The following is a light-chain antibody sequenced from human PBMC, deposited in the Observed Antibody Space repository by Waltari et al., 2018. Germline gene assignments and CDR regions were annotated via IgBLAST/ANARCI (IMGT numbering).Light chain of an antibody. CDR1: RSVLYSSNNKNY. CDR2: WAS. Sequence: DIVMTQSPDSLAVSLGERATIHCKSSRSVLYSSNNKNYLAWYQQKPAQPPKLLIYWASTRESGVPDRFSGSGSGTDFTLAISSLQAEDVAVYYCQQYYTTPPTFGQGTKVEIK. CDR3: QQYYTTPPT. J-gene: IGKJ1*01. V-gene: IGKV4-1*01.